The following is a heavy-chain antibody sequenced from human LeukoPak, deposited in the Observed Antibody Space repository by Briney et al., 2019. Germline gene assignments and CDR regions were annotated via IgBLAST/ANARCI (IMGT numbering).Heavy chain of an antibody. CDR3: ARVSYNWNLYYFDY. Sequence: KPSETLSLTCTVSGGSINNYYWSWVRQPPGAGLEWLAYIYYTGSTNYNPSLKTRLTISVDTSKNQFSLRLNSVTAADTAVYYCARVSYNWNLYYFDYWGQGTLVTVSS. D-gene: IGHD1-7*01. CDR2: IYYTGST. J-gene: IGHJ4*02. CDR1: GGSINNYY. V-gene: IGHV4-59*08.